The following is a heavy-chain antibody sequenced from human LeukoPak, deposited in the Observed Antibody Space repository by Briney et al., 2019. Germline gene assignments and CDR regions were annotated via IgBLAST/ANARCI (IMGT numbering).Heavy chain of an antibody. CDR1: GYTFTGYQ. CDR3: ARDVDGSGSYSY. CDR2: INPNSGGT. Sequence: ASVKVSCKASGYTFTGYQMHWVRQAPGQGLEWMGWINPNSGGTNYAQKFQGRVTMTRDTSISTAYMELSRLRSDDTAVYYCARDVDGSGSYSYWGQGTLVTVSS. D-gene: IGHD3-10*01. J-gene: IGHJ4*02. V-gene: IGHV1-2*02.